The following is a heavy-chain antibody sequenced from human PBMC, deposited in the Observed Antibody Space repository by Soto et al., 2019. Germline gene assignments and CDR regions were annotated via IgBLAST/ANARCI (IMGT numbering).Heavy chain of an antibody. V-gene: IGHV2-5*02. CDR3: AHAFTVGPEAWFDP. Sequence: QITLKESGPPLVKPTQTLTLTCTFSGFSLSTSGVGVGWIRQPPGKALEWLALIYWDDDKRYSPSLKSRLTSTKNSSKNQVLLTMTNIDPVDTATYYCAHAFTVGPEAWFDPWGQGTLVTVSS. D-gene: IGHD3-10*01. CDR1: GFSLSTSGVG. J-gene: IGHJ5*02. CDR2: IYWDDDK.